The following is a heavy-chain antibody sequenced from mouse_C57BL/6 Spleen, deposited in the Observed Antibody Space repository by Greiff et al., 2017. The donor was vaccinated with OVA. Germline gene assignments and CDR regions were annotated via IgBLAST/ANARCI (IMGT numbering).Heavy chain of an antibody. CDR2: IHPSSGST. CDR3: ARGDDSSTRLDY. CDR1: GYTFTSYW. V-gene: IGHV1-64*01. D-gene: IGHD1-1*01. Sequence: VQLQQPGAELVKPGASVKLSCKASGYTFTSYWIPWVKQRPGQGLEWIGNIHPSSGSTNYNEKFKSKATLTVDKSSSTAYMQLSSLTSEDSAVYYCARGDDSSTRLDYWGQGTLLTVSA. J-gene: IGHJ3*01.